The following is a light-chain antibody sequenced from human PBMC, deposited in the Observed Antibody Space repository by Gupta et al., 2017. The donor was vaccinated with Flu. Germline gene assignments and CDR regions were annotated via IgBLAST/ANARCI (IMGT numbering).Light chain of an antibody. CDR3: HQYESLTWT. V-gene: IGKV1-5*03. CDR2: KTS. J-gene: IGKJ1*01. Sequence: GEPVTITCLASQIINNDLAWYQQKPGKAPKARIFKTSSLENGVPSRFSGSGSGTEFTLTISSLQPDDFATYYCHQYESLTWTFGQGTKV. CDR1: QIINND.